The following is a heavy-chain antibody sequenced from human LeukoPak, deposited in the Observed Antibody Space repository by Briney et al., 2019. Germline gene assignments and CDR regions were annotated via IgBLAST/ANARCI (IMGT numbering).Heavy chain of an antibody. CDR1: GFTFSSYA. J-gene: IGHJ5*02. Sequence: GGSLRLSCAASGFTFSSYAMHWVRQAPGKGLEWVSSIYRGDSTYYADSVKGRFTISRDFSKNTLYLQMDSLRAEDTAVYYCARDSGSGTFTWGQGTLVTVSS. CDR3: ARDSGSGTFT. D-gene: IGHD3-10*01. CDR2: IYRGDST. V-gene: IGHV3-53*01.